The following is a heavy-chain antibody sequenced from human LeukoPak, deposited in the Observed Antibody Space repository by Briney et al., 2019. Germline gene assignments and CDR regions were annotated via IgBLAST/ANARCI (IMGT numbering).Heavy chain of an antibody. V-gene: IGHV4-4*02. Sequence: SGTLSLTCAVSGGSISSSNWWSWVRQPPRKGLEWIGEIYHSGSTNYNPSLKSRVTISVDKSKNQFSLKLSSVTAADTAVYYCARDRGGSASSDAFDIWGQGTMVTVSS. CDR3: ARDRGGSASSDAFDI. CDR1: GGSISSSNW. J-gene: IGHJ3*02. CDR2: IYHSGST. D-gene: IGHD1-26*01.